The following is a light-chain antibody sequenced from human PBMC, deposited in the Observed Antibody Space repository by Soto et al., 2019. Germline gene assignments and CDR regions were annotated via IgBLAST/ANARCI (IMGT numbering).Light chain of an antibody. CDR2: GAS. J-gene: IGKJ1*01. CDR1: QSVSSSY. Sequence: EIVLTQSPGTPSLSPGERASLSCRASQSVSSSYLAWYQQKPGQAPRLLIYGASSRATGISDRFSGSGSGTDFTLTISRLEPEDVSVYYCQQYGSSPGTFGQGTKVDIK. CDR3: QQYGSSPGT. V-gene: IGKV3-20*01.